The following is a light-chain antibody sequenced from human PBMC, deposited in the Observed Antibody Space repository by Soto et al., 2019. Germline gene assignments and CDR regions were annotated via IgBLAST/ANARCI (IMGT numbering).Light chain of an antibody. V-gene: IGKV1-5*01. CDR1: ESISTW. Sequence: DIQMTQSPSTLAASVGDRVTITCRASESISTWLAWHKQKPGKAPNLLIYDASTLESGVPSRFSGSGSGTEFTLTISSLPPDDFGTCCCQHYKSYPYSFGGGTEVEIK. CDR3: QHYKSYPYS. J-gene: IGKJ4*01. CDR2: DAS.